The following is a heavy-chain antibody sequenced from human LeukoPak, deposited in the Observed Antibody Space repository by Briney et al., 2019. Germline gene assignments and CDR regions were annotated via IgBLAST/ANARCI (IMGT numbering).Heavy chain of an antibody. CDR2: IHPGDSDT. CDR3: ARLEERWLQLWDY. D-gene: IGHD5-24*01. J-gene: IGHJ4*02. CDR1: GYSFTSYW. V-gene: IGHV5-51*01. Sequence: GGSLKISCKGSGYSFTSYWNGWVRQMPGKGLEWMGIIHPGDSDTRYSPSFQGQVTISADKSISTAYLQWSSLKASDTAMYYCARLEERWLQLWDYWGQGTLVTVSS.